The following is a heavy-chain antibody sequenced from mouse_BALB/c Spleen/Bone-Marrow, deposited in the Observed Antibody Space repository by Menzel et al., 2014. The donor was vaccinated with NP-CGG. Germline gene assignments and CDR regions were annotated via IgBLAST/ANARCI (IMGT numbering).Heavy chain of an antibody. V-gene: IGHV5-17*02. CDR3: TRGGNWDDFDY. Sequence: EVQRVESGGGLVQPGGSRKLSCAASGFTFSSFGMHWVRQAPGKGLEWVAYISSVCSTIYYADTVKGRFTISRDNPKNTLFLQMTSLRSEDTAMYYCTRGGNWDDFDYWGQGTTLTVSS. CDR2: ISSVCSTI. J-gene: IGHJ2*01. CDR1: GFTFSSFG. D-gene: IGHD4-1*01.